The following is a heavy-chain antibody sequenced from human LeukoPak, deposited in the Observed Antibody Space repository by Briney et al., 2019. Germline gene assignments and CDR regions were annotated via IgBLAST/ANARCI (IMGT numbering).Heavy chain of an antibody. CDR2: ISGSSRDI. Sequence: PGGSLRLSCAASGFTFSGYTMNWVRQAPGKGLEWVAAISGSSRDIFYADSVKGRFSISRDNTQNSLSLQMSSLKAEDTAVYYCVREEAATLFDYWGQGTLVTVSS. CDR3: VREEAATLFDY. CDR1: GFTFSGYT. V-gene: IGHV3-21*01. J-gene: IGHJ4*02. D-gene: IGHD1-26*01.